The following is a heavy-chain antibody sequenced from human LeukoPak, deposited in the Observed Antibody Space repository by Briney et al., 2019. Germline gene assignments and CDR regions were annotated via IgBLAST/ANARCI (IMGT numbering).Heavy chain of an antibody. CDR3: ARDYAVGESFDI. CDR2: ITSDGSST. D-gene: IGHD3-16*01. V-gene: IGHV3-74*01. Sequence: GGSLRLSCAASGFTFSNYWMHWVRQAPGEGLVWVSRITSDGSSTSHADSVKGRFTISRDNAKNTLYLQMNSLRAEDTAVYYCARDYAVGESFDIWGQGTPVTVSS. J-gene: IGHJ3*02. CDR1: GFTFSNYW.